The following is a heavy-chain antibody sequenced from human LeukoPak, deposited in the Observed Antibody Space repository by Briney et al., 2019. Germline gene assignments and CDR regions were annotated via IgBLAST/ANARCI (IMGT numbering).Heavy chain of an antibody. CDR1: GYTFRDFG. CDR2: ITTYNGNT. D-gene: IGHD3-3*01. CDR3: ARGSYYDSWSGAGY. Sequence: RASVKVSCKASGYTFRDFGISWVRQAPGQGLEWMGWITTYNGNTNYIQKLQGRVTMTTDTPTSTAYMELRSLRSDDTAVYYCARGSYYDSWSGAGYWGQGTLVTVSS. J-gene: IGHJ4*02. V-gene: IGHV1-18*01.